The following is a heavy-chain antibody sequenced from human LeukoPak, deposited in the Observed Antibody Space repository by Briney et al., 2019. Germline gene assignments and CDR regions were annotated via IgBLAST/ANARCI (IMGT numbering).Heavy chain of an antibody. Sequence: GESLKISCEGSGYSFTSYWIGWVRQMPGKGLEWMGIIYPGDSDTRYSPSFQGQVTISADKSISTAYLQWSSLKASDTAMYYCARQRLHPNSPYDYWGQGTLVTVSS. CDR2: IYPGDSDT. CDR1: GYSFTSYW. D-gene: IGHD4-23*01. CDR3: ARQRLHPNSPYDY. V-gene: IGHV5-51*01. J-gene: IGHJ4*02.